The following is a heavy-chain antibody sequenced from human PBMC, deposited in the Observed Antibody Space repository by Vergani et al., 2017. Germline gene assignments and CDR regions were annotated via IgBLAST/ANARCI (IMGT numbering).Heavy chain of an antibody. D-gene: IGHD3-10*01. Sequence: QVQLVQSGAEVKKPGSSVKVSCKASGGTFSSYTISWVRQAPGQGLEWMGRIIPILGIANYAQKFQGRVTITADKSTSTAYMELSSLRAEDTAVYYCAKDGPGGSGSRTPEYWGQGTLVTVSS. CDR2: IIPILGIA. J-gene: IGHJ4*02. CDR1: GGTFSSYT. V-gene: IGHV1-69*08. CDR3: AKDGPGGSGSRTPEY.